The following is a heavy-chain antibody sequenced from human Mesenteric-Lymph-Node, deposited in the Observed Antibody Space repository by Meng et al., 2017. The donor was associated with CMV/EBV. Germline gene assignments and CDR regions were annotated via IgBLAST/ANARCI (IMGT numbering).Heavy chain of an antibody. Sequence: LRISCAASGFTFSRYWMSWVRQAPGKGLEWVANIKEDGSEKYYVDSVKGRFTISRDNAKNSLYLQMNSLRAEDTAVYYCAYGGYFFDYWGQGTLVTVSS. CDR1: GFTFSRYW. V-gene: IGHV3-7*01. J-gene: IGHJ4*02. CDR2: IKEDGSEK. CDR3: AYGGYFFDY. D-gene: IGHD3-16*01.